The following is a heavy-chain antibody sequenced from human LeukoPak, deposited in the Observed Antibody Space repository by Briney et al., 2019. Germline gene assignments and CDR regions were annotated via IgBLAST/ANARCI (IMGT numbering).Heavy chain of an antibody. CDR1: GGTFSSYA. Sequence: SSVKVSCKASGGTFSSYAISWVRQAPGQGLEWMGRIIPIFGTANYAQKFQGRVTITTDESTSTAYMGLSSLRSEDTAVYYCARVVIGYGQIGYWGQGTLVTVSS. J-gene: IGHJ4*02. CDR2: IIPIFGTA. V-gene: IGHV1-69*05. D-gene: IGHD5-18*01. CDR3: ARVVIGYGQIGY.